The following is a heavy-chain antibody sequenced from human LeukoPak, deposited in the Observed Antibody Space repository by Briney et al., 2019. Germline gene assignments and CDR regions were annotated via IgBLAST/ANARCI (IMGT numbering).Heavy chain of an antibody. J-gene: IGHJ4*02. Sequence: GSSVKVSCKASGGTFSSYAISWVRQAPGQGLEWMGRIIPILGIANYAQKFQGRVTITADKSTSTAYMELSSLRSEDTAVYYCARDEEILVGATHDYWGQGTLVTVSS. D-gene: IGHD1-26*01. CDR2: IIPILGIA. CDR3: ARDEEILVGATHDY. CDR1: GGTFSSYA. V-gene: IGHV1-69*04.